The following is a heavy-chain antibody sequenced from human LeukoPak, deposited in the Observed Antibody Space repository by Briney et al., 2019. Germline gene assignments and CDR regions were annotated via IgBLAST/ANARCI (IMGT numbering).Heavy chain of an antibody. CDR3: ARYMVRGPYEAPFDY. J-gene: IGHJ4*02. V-gene: IGHV4-59*12. CDR1: GGSISSYY. Sequence: SETLSLTCTVSGGSISSYYWSWIRQPPGKGLEWIGYIYYSGSTNYNPSLKSRVTMSVDTSKNQFSLKLSSVTAADTAVYYCARYMVRGPYEAPFDYWGQGTLVTVSS. D-gene: IGHD3-10*01. CDR2: IYYSGST.